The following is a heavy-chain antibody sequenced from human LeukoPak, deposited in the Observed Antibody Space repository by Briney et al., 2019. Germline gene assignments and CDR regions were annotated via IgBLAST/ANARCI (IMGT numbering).Heavy chain of an antibody. J-gene: IGHJ4*02. Sequence: GASVKVSCKASGYTFTSYGISWVRQAPGQGLEWTGWISAYNGNTNYAQKLQGRVTMTTDTSTSTAYMELRSLRSDDTAVYYCARDQSLVAYSSTWFDYWGQGTPVTVSS. V-gene: IGHV1-18*01. CDR2: ISAYNGNT. CDR3: ARDQSLVAYSSTWFDY. D-gene: IGHD6-13*01. CDR1: GYTFTSYG.